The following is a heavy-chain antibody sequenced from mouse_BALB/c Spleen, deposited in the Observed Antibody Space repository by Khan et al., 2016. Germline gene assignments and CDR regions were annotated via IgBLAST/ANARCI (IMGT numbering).Heavy chain of an antibody. Sequence: QVTLKESGPGILQPSQTLSLTCSFSGFSLSTSGMGVSWIRQPSGKGLEWLAHIYWDDDKRYNPSLKSRLTISKATSSNQVFLRITSVDTADTATYYCARGYYEYDYAMDYWGQGTSVTVSS. J-gene: IGHJ4*01. V-gene: IGHV8-12*01. CDR2: IYWDDDK. CDR1: GFSLSTSGMG. D-gene: IGHD2-4*01. CDR3: ARGYYEYDYAMDY.